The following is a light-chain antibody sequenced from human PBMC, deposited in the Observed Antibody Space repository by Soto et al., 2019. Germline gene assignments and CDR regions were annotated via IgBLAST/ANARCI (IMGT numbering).Light chain of an antibody. J-gene: IGKJ1*01. CDR2: AAS. V-gene: IGKV1-39*01. CDR1: QSISTY. CDR3: QQSYSTPPT. Sequence: DIQMTQSPSSLSASVGDRVTITCRASQSISTYLNWYQQTPGKAPKLLIYAASSLQSGVPSRFSCSGSGTDFTLTISSLHPEDSATYSCQQSYSTPPTLGQGTKVDIK.